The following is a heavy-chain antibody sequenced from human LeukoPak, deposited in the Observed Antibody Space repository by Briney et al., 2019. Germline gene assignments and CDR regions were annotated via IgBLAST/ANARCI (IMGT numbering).Heavy chain of an antibody. CDR1: GGTFSSYA. Sequence: SVKVSCKASGGTFSSYAISWVRQAPGQGLEWMGGIIPIFGTANYAQKFQGRVTMTRDTSISTAYMELSRLRSDDTAVYYCARSGLADYFDYWGQGTLVTVSS. V-gene: IGHV1-69*05. CDR3: ARSGLADYFDY. CDR2: IIPIFGTA. J-gene: IGHJ4*02. D-gene: IGHD1-26*01.